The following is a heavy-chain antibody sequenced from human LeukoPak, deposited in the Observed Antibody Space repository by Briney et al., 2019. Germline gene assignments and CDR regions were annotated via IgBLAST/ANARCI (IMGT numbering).Heavy chain of an antibody. J-gene: IGHJ4*02. D-gene: IGHD6-19*01. CDR1: GYTFTGYY. V-gene: IGHV1-2*02. CDR2: INPNSGGT. CDR3: ARDRIKGIAVAGTE. Sequence: ASVKVSCRASGYTFTGYYMHWVRQAPGQGREWMGWINPNSGGTNYAQKFQGRVTMTRDPSISTAYMELSRLRSDDTAVYYCARDRIKGIAVAGTEWGQGTLVTVSS.